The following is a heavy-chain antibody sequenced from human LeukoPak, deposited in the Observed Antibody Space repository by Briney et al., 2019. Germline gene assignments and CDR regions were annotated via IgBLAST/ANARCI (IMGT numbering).Heavy chain of an antibody. CDR3: AKDVILQWLRSPSRAFDI. V-gene: IGHV3-30*02. CDR1: GFTFSSYG. CDR2: IRYDGSNK. D-gene: IGHD5-12*01. Sequence: GGSLRLSCAASGFTFSSYGMHWVRQAPGKGLEWVAFIRYDGSNKYYADSVKGRFTISRDNSKNTLYLQMNSLRAEDTAVYYCAKDVILQWLRSPSRAFDIWGQGTMVTVSS. J-gene: IGHJ3*02.